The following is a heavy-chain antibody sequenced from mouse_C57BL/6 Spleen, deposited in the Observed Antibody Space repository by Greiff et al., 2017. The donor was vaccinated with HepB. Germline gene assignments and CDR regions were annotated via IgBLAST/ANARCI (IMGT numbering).Heavy chain of an antibody. D-gene: IGHD1-1*01. CDR2: IYPRSGNT. CDR1: GYTFTSYG. Sequence: VHLVESGAELARPGASVKLSCKASGYTFTSYGISWVKQRTGQGLEWIGEIYPRSGNTYYNEKFKGKATLTADKSSSTAYMELRSLTSEDSAVYFCAREGTTVGAYWGQGTLVTVSA. CDR3: AREGTTVGAY. V-gene: IGHV1-81*01. J-gene: IGHJ3*01.